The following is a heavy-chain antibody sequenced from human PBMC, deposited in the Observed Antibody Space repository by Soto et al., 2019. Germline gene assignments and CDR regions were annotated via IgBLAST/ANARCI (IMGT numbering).Heavy chain of an antibody. CDR1: GFTFSSYG. D-gene: IGHD3-3*01. CDR3: ARDHLLEWLQYMSKTNYYYYYGMDV. V-gene: IGHV3-33*01. J-gene: IGHJ6*02. CDR2: IWYDGSNK. Sequence: GGSLRLSCAASGFTFSSYGMHWVRQAPGKGLEWVAVIWYDGSNKYYADSVKGRFTISRDNSKNTLYLQMNSLRAEDTAVYYCARDHLLEWLQYMSKTNYYYYYGMDVWGQGTTVTVSS.